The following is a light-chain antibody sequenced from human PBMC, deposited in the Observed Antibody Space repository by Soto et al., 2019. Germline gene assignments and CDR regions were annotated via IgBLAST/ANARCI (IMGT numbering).Light chain of an antibody. J-gene: IGLJ1*01. CDR1: SSDVGGYNY. CDR2: EVS. Sequence: QSVLTQPASVSGSPGQSITISCTGTSSDVGGYNYVSWYQLHPGKAPKLMVYEVSNRPSGVSNRFSGSKSGNTASLTISGLQAGDEADYYCGSYTSSTAYVFGTGTKVTVL. CDR3: GSYTSSTAYV. V-gene: IGLV2-14*01.